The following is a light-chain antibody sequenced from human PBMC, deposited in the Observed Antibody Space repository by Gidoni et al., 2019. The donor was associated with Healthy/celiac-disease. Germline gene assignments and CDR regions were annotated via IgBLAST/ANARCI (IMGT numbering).Light chain of an antibody. CDR1: QSVTSNY. V-gene: IGKV3-20*01. CDR2: GAS. J-gene: IGKJ4*01. Sequence: EIVLTQSPGTLSLSPGERATLSCRASQSVTSNYLAWYQHKPGQAPRLLIYGASRRATGIPDRFSGSGSGTDFTLTISRLEPGDFAVYYCQQYVTSQLTFGGGTKVEIK. CDR3: QQYVTSQLT.